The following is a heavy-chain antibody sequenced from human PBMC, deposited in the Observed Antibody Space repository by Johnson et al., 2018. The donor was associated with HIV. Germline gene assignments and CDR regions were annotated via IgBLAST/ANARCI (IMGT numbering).Heavy chain of an antibody. CDR2: IHIDGNT. V-gene: IGHV3-53*01. J-gene: IGHJ3*02. D-gene: IGHD3-3*01. Sequence: EVQLVESGGGLIQPGGSLRLSCAASGVIVSSNYMTWVRQAPGKGLEWVSIIHIDGNTFYADSVRGRFTIHSDDSRNPLYLQMNSLRDEDTAVYYCVRARGTIFGVIIKGGASDICGQGTMVTVSS. CDR1: GVIVSSNY. CDR3: VRARGTIFGVIIKGGASDI.